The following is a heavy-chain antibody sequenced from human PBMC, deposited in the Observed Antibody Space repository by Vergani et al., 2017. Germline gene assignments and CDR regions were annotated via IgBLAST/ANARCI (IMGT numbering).Heavy chain of an antibody. V-gene: IGHV3-30*01. J-gene: IGHJ3*02. Sequence: QVQLVEYGGGVVQPGRSLRLSCAASGFTFSSYAMHWVRQAPGKGLEWVAVISYDGSNKYYADSVKGRFTISRDNSKNTLYLQMNSLRAEDTAVYYCARDSDGSGSYFDIWGQGTMVTVSS. D-gene: IGHD3-10*01. CDR3: ARDSDGSGSYFDI. CDR1: GFTFSSYA. CDR2: ISYDGSNK.